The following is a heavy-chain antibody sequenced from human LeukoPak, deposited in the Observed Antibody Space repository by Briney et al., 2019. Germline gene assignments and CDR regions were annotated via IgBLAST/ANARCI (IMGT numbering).Heavy chain of an antibody. CDR1: GFTFNNYG. D-gene: IGHD4/OR15-4a*01. J-gene: IGHJ4*02. CDR2: ISGSGGST. Sequence: GGSLRLSCAASGFTFNNYGMSWVRQAPGKGLEWVSAISGSGGSTYYADSVKGRFNISRDNSKNTLYLQMNSLRAEDTAVYYCAKGYADYDYWGQGTLVTVSS. CDR3: AKGYADYDY. V-gene: IGHV3-23*01.